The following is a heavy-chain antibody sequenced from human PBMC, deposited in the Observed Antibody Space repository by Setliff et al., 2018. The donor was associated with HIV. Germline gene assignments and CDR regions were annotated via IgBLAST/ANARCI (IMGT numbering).Heavy chain of an antibody. D-gene: IGHD6-6*01. CDR2: ISAYNGNT. V-gene: IGHV1-18*01. CDR1: GYTFTSYG. J-gene: IGHJ6*02. CDR3: VRVTSSSTGYNYYYGMDV. Sequence: ASVKVSCKASGYTFTSYGISWVRQAPGQGLEWMGWISAYNGNTNYAQKLQGRVTMTTDTSTSTAYMELRSLRSDDTAVYYCVRVTSSSTGYNYYYGMDVWGQGTKVTVSS.